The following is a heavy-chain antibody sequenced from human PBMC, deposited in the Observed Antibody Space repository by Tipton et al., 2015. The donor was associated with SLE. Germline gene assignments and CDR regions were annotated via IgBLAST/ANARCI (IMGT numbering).Heavy chain of an antibody. D-gene: IGHD2-2*01. CDR2: INHSGST. Sequence: TLSLTCAVYGGSFSGYYWSWIRQPPGKGLEWIGEINHSGSTNYNPSLKSRVTISIDTSKNQFSLKVSSVTAADPAVYYCARGRYCSSTSCSYYFDYWGQGTLVTVSS. CDR3: ARGRYCSSTSCSYYFDY. V-gene: IGHV4-34*01. CDR1: GGSFSGYY. J-gene: IGHJ4*02.